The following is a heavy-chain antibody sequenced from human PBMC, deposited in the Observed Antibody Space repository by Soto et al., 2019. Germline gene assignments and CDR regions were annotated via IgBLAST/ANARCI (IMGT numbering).Heavy chain of an antibody. V-gene: IGHV1-18*01. Sequence: QVQLVQSGAEVKKPGASVKVSCKASGSTFTIFGISWVRPAPGQGLEWMGWISAYNCNTNYAQKSQGRVTMTPDTSTSTAYMELRSRRSDDTALYYCARGGIPIVYCGQGTLGTVSS. CDR1: GSTFTIFG. CDR2: ISAYNCNT. D-gene: IGHD3-16*01. J-gene: IGHJ4*02. CDR3: ARGGIPIVY.